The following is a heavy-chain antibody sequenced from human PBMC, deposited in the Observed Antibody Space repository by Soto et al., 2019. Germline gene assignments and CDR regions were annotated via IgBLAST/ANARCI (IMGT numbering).Heavy chain of an antibody. D-gene: IGHD6-13*01. V-gene: IGHV3-53*04. CDR2: IYSGGST. CDR1: GFTVSSNY. CDR3: ASSIAAAGTFSSDY. J-gene: IGHJ4*02. Sequence: EVQLVESGGGLVQPGGSLRLSCAASGFTVSSNYMSWVRQAPGKGLEWVSVIYSGGSTYYADSVKGRFTISRHNSKNTLYLQMNSLGAEDTAVYYCASSIAAAGTFSSDYWGQGTLVTVSS.